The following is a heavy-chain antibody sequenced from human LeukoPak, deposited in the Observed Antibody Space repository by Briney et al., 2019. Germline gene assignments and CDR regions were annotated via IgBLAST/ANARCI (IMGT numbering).Heavy chain of an antibody. Sequence: TGGSLRLSCAASGFTFSSYAMSWVRQAPGKGLEWVSSISSSSSYIYYADSVKGRFTISRDNAKNSLYLQMNSLRAEDTAVYYCARDPRPRGYSYGSIVRWGRGTLVTVSS. CDR3: ARDPRPRGYSYGSIVR. CDR2: ISSSSSYI. D-gene: IGHD5-18*01. V-gene: IGHV3-21*01. J-gene: IGHJ4*02. CDR1: GFTFSSYA.